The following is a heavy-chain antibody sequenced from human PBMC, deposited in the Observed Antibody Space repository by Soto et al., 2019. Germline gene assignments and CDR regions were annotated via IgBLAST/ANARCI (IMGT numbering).Heavy chain of an antibody. Sequence: QEQLVQSGGEVKKPGASVRVSCKASGYTFTKYGITWVRQAPGQGLEWMGWIGVYNGKTNYARKLQGRVIMTADTSASTADMERRSLRSDDTAVYYCSRARYCTSPSCYNHYNYGIDIWGQGTTVSVSS. CDR3: SRARYCTSPSCYNHYNYGIDI. CDR1: GYTFTKYG. CDR2: IGVYNGKT. D-gene: IGHD2-2*02. J-gene: IGHJ6*02. V-gene: IGHV1-18*04.